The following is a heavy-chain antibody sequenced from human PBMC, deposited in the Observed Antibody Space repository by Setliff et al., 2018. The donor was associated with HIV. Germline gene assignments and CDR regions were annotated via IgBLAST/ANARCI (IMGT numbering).Heavy chain of an antibody. V-gene: IGHV4-59*01. CDR1: GDPISTYY. J-gene: IGHJ6*03. CDR3: ARGNYDTSDYYTNFYYYYMDV. CDR2: VYYSGST. Sequence: LSLTCTVSGDPISTYYWSWVRKPPGKGLEWVGYVYYSGSTSYSPSLRGRVTMSVDPSKNQFSLKLNSVTAADTAIYYCARGNYDTSDYYTNFYYYYMDVWGKGTAVTVSS. D-gene: IGHD3-22*01.